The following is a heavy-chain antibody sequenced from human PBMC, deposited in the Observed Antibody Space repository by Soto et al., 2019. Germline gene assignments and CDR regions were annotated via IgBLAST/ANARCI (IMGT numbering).Heavy chain of an antibody. Sequence: QVQLVQSGAEVKKPGSSVKVSCKASGGTFSSYAISWVRQAPGQGLEWMGGIIPIFGTANYAQKFQGRVTITADESTSTAYMELGSVRSEVTAVYYCARHVPAAGYYYGMDVWGQGTTVTVSS. CDR1: GGTFSSYA. CDR3: ARHVPAAGYYYGMDV. D-gene: IGHD2-2*01. CDR2: IIPIFGTA. V-gene: IGHV1-69*12. J-gene: IGHJ6*02.